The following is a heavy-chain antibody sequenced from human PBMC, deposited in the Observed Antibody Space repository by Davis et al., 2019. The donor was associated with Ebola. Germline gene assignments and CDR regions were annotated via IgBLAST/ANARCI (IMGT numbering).Heavy chain of an antibody. D-gene: IGHD1-26*01. CDR2: INPSGGST. J-gene: IGHJ6*03. CDR1: GYTFTSYY. Sequence: ASVKVSCKASGYTFTSYYMHWVRQAPGQGLEWMGIINPSGGSTSYAQKFQGRVTMTRDTSTSTVYMELSRLRSDDTAVYYCAREGESGSYMDVWGKGTTVTVSS. V-gene: IGHV1-46*01. CDR3: AREGESGSYMDV.